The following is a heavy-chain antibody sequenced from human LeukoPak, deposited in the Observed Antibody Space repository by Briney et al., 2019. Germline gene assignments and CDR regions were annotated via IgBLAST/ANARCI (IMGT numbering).Heavy chain of an antibody. J-gene: IGHJ4*02. Sequence: GGSLRLSCAASGFTFSNYAMHWVRQAPGKGLEYVSAISSNGGSTYYANSVKGRFTISRDNSKNTLYLQMGSLRAEDMAVYYCARDLRLKELAYCGGDCLDYWGEGTLVTVSS. V-gene: IGHV3-64*01. D-gene: IGHD2-21*02. CDR1: GFTFSNYA. CDR3: ARDLRLKELAYCGGDCLDY. CDR2: ISSNGGST.